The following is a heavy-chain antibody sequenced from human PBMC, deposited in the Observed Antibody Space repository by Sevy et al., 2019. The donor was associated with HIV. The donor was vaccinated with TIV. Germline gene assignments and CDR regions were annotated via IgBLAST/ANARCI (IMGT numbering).Heavy chain of an antibody. V-gene: IGHV1-69*08. CDR2: ITPVLGTT. J-gene: IGHJ4*02. CDR1: GGTFSSYI. Sequence: ASVKVSCKASGGTFSSYIVSWVRQAPGQGLEWMGGITPVLGTTNYAHKFQGRVTITADKSTNTVYMEMTRLKSEDTAVYYCARWSISIDYWGQGTLVTVSS. CDR3: ARWSISIDY.